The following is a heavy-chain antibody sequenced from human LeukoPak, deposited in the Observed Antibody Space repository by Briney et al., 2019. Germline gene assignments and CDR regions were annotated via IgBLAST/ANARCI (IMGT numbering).Heavy chain of an antibody. D-gene: IGHD6-19*01. V-gene: IGHV4-34*01. J-gene: IGHJ5*01. Sequence: PAETLSLTCAVYGWSFSGYYWSWIRQPPGKGLEWIGEINHSGSTNYNPSLKSRGTISVDTSKKQFSLKLSSGTAAETAVYYCARGSYSGWIPKKYDSWGQGTLVTVSS. CDR1: GWSFSGYY. CDR2: INHSGST. CDR3: ARGSYSGWIPKKYDS.